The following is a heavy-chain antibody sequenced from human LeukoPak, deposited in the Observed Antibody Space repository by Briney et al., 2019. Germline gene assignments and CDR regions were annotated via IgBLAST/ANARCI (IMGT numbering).Heavy chain of an antibody. CDR3: ARLSITTSLRLYYFDY. CDR1: GYSFTRYW. V-gene: IGHV5-51*01. CDR2: FYPGDSNT. Sequence: GESLKISCKGSGYSFTRYWIGWVRQMPGKGLEWMGLFYPGDSNTRYNPSFQGQVTFSADKSVNSAYLQWSSLRASDTAIYYCARLSITTSLRLYYFDYWGQGTLVTVPS. D-gene: IGHD2/OR15-2a*01. J-gene: IGHJ4*02.